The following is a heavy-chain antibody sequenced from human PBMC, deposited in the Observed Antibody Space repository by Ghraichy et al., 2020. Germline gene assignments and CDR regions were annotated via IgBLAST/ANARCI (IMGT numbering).Heavy chain of an antibody. V-gene: IGHV4-39*01. CDR1: GGSISSSSYY. CDR3: ARHCLSPPRPITYFDY. Sequence: SETLSLTCTVSGGSISSSSYYWGWIRQPPGKGLEWIGSIYYSGSTYYNPSLKSRVTISVDTSKNQFSLKLSSVTAADTAVYYCARHCLSPPRPITYFDYWGQGTLVTVSS. J-gene: IGHJ4*02. D-gene: IGHD1-14*01. CDR2: IYYSGST.